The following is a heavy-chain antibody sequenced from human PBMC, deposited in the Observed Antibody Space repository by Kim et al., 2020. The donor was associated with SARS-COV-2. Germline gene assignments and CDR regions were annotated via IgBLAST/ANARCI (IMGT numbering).Heavy chain of an antibody. CDR3: ARLVVVPAAVENWFDP. V-gene: IGHV4-59*08. J-gene: IGHJ5*02. CDR1: GGSISSYY. CDR2: IYYSGST. D-gene: IGHD2-2*01. Sequence: SETLSLTCTVSGGSISSYYWSWIRQPPGKGLEWIGYIYYSGSTNYNPSLKSRVTISVDTSKNQFSLKLSSVTAADTAVYYCARLVVVPAAVENWFDPWGQGTLVTVSS.